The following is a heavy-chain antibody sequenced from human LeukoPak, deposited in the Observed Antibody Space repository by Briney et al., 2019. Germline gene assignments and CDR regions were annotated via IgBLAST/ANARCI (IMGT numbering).Heavy chain of an antibody. V-gene: IGHV4-39*01. CDR1: GASISSSAYY. J-gene: IGHJ4*02. Sequence: SETLSLTCTVSGASISSSAYYWGWIRQPPGKGLEWIGTSYYSGTTFYSPSLKSRVTISVDTSKNQFSLELSSVTAADTAVYYCARSRSDEDIVVVPAAMQLDYWGQGTLVTVSS. D-gene: IGHD2-2*01. CDR2: SYYSGTT. CDR3: ARSRSDEDIVVVPAAMQLDY.